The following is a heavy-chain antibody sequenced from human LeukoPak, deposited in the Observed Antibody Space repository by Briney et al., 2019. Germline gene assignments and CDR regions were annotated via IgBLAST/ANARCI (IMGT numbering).Heavy chain of an antibody. CDR3: ARDDSGSFDY. V-gene: IGHV4-38-2*02. CDR2: IYHSGST. CDR1: GYSISSGYY. Sequence: SETLSLTCDVSGYSISSGYYWGWIRPPPGKGLEWIGSIYHSGSTYYKPSLKSRVTISVDTSKNQFSLKLSSVTAADTALYYCARDDSGSFDYWGQGTLVIVSS. J-gene: IGHJ4*02. D-gene: IGHD3-10*01.